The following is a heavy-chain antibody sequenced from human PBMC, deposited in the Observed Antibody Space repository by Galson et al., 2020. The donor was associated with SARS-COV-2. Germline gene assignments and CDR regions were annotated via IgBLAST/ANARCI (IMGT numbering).Heavy chain of an antibody. J-gene: IGHJ4*02. CDR2: MYPGDSET. D-gene: IGHD1-1*01. Sequence: GSLKISCKGSGYTFSNYWIGWVRQMPGKGLEWMGIMYPGDSETRYSPSFQGQVTISADKSITTTYLQWSGLRASDTAIYYCARVGIDTNDYYFDYWGQGTLVSVSS. CDR1: GYTFSNYW. V-gene: IGHV5-51*01. CDR3: ARVGIDTNDYYFDY.